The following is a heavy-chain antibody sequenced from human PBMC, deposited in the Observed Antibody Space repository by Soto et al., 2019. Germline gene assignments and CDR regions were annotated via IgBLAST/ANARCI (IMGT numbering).Heavy chain of an antibody. D-gene: IGHD2-8*01. CDR2: IIPIFGTA. Sequence: ASVKVSCKASGGTFSSYAISWVRQAPGQGLEWMGGIIPIFGTANYAQKFQGRVTITADKSTSTAYMELSSLRSEDTAVYYCARAQESDIVLMVYAIHYYYYGMDVWGQGTTVTVSS. CDR3: ARAQESDIVLMVYAIHYYYYGMDV. J-gene: IGHJ6*02. V-gene: IGHV1-69*06. CDR1: GGTFSSYA.